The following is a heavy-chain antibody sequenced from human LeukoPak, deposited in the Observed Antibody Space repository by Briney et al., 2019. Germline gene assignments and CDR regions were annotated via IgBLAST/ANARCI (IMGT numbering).Heavy chain of an antibody. V-gene: IGHV3-21*01. D-gene: IGHD4-23*01. Sequence: PGGSLRLSCAASGFTFSSYSMNWVPQAPGKGLEGVSSISSMSNYIYYADSVNRRFTISRDNAKNSLYLQMNSVRAEDTAVYYCARDLKVVNAFDIWGQGTMVTVSS. CDR2: ISSMSNYI. CDR1: GFTFSSYS. CDR3: ARDLKVVNAFDI. J-gene: IGHJ3*02.